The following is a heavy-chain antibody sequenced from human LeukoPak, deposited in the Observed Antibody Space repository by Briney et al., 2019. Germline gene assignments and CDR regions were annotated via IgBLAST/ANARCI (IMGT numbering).Heavy chain of an antibody. V-gene: IGHV1-2*02. CDR3: ARGTFVLRFLEWLGGDAFDI. J-gene: IGHJ3*02. D-gene: IGHD3-3*01. CDR1: GYTFTGYY. Sequence: GASVKVSCKASGYTFTGYYMHWVRQAPGQGLEWMGWINPNSGGTNYAQKFQGRVTMTRDTSISTACMELSRLRSDDTAVYYCARGTFVLRFLEWLGGDAFDIWGQGTMVTVSS. CDR2: INPNSGGT.